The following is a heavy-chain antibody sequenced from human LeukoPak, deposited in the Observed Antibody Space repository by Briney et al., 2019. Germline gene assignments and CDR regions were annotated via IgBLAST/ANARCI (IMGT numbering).Heavy chain of an antibody. D-gene: IGHD3-9*01. V-gene: IGHV3-30*04. CDR1: GFTFSSYA. Sequence: PGGSLRLSCAASGFTFSSYAMSWVRQAPGKGLEWVAVISYDGSNKYYADSVKGRFTISRDNSKNTLYLQMNSLRAEDTAVYYCARSGKIYFDWLLDYWGQGTLVTVSS. CDR2: ISYDGSNK. CDR3: ARSGKIYFDWLLDY. J-gene: IGHJ4*02.